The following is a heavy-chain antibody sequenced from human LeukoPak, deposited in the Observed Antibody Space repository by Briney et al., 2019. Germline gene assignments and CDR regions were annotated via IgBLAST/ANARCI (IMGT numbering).Heavy chain of an antibody. CDR3: ARGYRTGIFDY. J-gene: IGHJ4*02. CDR2: IYHSGST. D-gene: IGHD7-27*01. Sequence: PSQTLSLTCAVSGGSISSGGYSWSWIRQPPGKVLEWIGYIYHSGSTYYNPSLKSRVTISVDRSKNQFSLKLSSVTAADTAVYYCARGYRTGIFDYWGQGTLVTVSS. V-gene: IGHV4-30-2*01. CDR1: GGSISSGGYS.